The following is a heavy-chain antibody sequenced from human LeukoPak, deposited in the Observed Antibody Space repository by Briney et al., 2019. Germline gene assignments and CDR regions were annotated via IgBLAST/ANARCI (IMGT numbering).Heavy chain of an antibody. CDR1: GGSITGYY. CDR3: ARGRYESTRLSADYYYYMDV. V-gene: IGHV4-4*07. CDR2: IYTSGST. J-gene: IGHJ6*03. Sequence: SETLSLTCTVSGGSITGYYWSWLRQPAGKGLEWIGRIYTSGSTIYNPSLKSRVTMSVDTSKNQFSLRLSSVTAADTAVYYCARGRYESTRLSADYYYYMDVWGKGTTVTVSS. D-gene: IGHD1-14*01.